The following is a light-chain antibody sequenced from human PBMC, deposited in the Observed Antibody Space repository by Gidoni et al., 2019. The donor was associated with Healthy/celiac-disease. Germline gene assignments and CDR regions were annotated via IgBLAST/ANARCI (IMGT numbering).Light chain of an antibody. V-gene: IGKV4-1*01. CDR2: WAS. CDR1: QSVLYSSNNKNY. CDR3: QKYYSTPQT. Sequence: DIVLTQSPDSLAVSLGERATINCKSSQSVLYSSNNKNYLAWYQQKPGQPPKLLIYWASTGESGVPDRFSGSGSGTDFTLTISSLQAEDVAVYYCQKYYSTPQTFGPGTKVDIK. J-gene: IGKJ3*01.